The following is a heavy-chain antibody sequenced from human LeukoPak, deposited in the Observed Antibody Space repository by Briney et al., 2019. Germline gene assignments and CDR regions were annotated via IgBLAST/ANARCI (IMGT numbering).Heavy chain of an antibody. D-gene: IGHD3-3*01. CDR1: GGSISSYY. CDR2: IYYSGST. Sequence: SSETLSLTCTVSGGSISSYYWGWIRQPPGKGLEWIGSIYYSGSTYYNPSLKSRVTISVDTSKNQFSLKLSSVTAADTAVYYCARHEARLYYDFWSGGNAFDIWGQGTMVTVSS. V-gene: IGHV4-39*01. CDR3: ARHEARLYYDFWSGGNAFDI. J-gene: IGHJ3*02.